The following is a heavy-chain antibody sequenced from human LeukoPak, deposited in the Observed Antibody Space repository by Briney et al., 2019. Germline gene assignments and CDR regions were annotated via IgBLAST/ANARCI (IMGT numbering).Heavy chain of an antibody. CDR1: GFTVSSNY. CDR3: AKAPVTTCRGAYCYPFDY. Sequence: GGSLRLSCAASGFTVSSNYMSWVRQAPGKGLEWVSIIYSGGSTFYADSVKGRFTISRDNSKNTLFLQMNRLRPEDAAVYYCAKAPVTTCRGAYCYPFDYWGQGTLVTVSS. V-gene: IGHV3-53*01. D-gene: IGHD2-21*01. J-gene: IGHJ4*02. CDR2: IYSGGST.